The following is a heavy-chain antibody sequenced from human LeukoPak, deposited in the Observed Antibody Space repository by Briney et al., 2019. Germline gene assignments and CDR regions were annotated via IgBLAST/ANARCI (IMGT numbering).Heavy chain of an antibody. V-gene: IGHV1-46*01. J-gene: IGHJ4*02. Sequence: ASVKVSCKASGYTFTSYYMHWVRQAPGQGLEWMGIINPSGGSTSYAQKFQGRVTMTRDTSTSTVYMELSSLRSDDTAVYYCARLGTHYHFTFGGLSPDYWGQGTLVTVSS. CDR3: ARLGTHYHFTFGGLSPDY. D-gene: IGHD3-16*01. CDR2: INPSGGST. CDR1: GYTFTSYY.